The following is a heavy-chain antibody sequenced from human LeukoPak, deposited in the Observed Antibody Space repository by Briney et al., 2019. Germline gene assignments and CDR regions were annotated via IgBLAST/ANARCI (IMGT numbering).Heavy chain of an antibody. Sequence: ASVKVSCKAFGYTFTSNYMHWVRQAPGQGLEWMGWINPNSGGTNYAQKFQGRVTMTRDTSISTAYMELSRLRSDDTAVYCCARDQPRGQWLVRGYFDYWGQGTLVTVSS. CDR3: ARDQPRGQWLVRGYFDY. CDR1: GYTFTSNY. V-gene: IGHV1-2*02. D-gene: IGHD6-19*01. CDR2: INPNSGGT. J-gene: IGHJ4*02.